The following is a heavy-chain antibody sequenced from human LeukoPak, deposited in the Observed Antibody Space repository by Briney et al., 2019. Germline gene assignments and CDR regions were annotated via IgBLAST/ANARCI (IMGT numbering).Heavy chain of an antibody. CDR3: ASVAKAVAGTPDY. CDR2: ISSSSSYI. D-gene: IGHD6-19*01. CDR1: GFTFSSYS. J-gene: IGHJ4*02. Sequence: PGGSLRLSCAASGFTFSSYSMNWVRQAPGKGLEWVSSISSSSSYIYYADSVKGRFTISRDNAKNSLYLQMNSLRAEDTAVYYCASVAKAVAGTPDYWGQGTLVTVSS. V-gene: IGHV3-21*01.